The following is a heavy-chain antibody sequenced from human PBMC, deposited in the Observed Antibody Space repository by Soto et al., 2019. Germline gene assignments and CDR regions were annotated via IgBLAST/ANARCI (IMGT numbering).Heavy chain of an antibody. CDR2: IYYSGST. CDR3: ARHEAVAGPYFPPPYFDY. Sequence: QVQLQESGPGLVKPSETLSLTCTVSGGSISSYYWSWIRQPPGKGLEWIGYIYYSGSTNYNPSLNNRVPISVATSKTQCSLKLSPVTAADTAVYYCARHEAVAGPYFPPPYFDYWGQGTLVTVSS. CDR1: GGSISSYY. V-gene: IGHV4-59*08. J-gene: IGHJ4*02. D-gene: IGHD6-19*01.